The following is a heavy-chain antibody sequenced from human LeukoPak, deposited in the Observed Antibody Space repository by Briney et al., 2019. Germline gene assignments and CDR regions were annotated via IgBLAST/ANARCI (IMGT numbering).Heavy chain of an antibody. CDR2: IYSGGST. Sequence: GGSLRLSCAASGFTVSSNYMSWVRQAPGKGLEWVSVIYSGGSTYYADSVKGRFTISRDNSKNTLYLQINSLRAEDTAVYYCATGSPSGYDQVFDYWGQGTLVTVSS. CDR1: GFTVSSNY. CDR3: ATGSPSGYDQVFDY. V-gene: IGHV3-66*01. D-gene: IGHD5-12*01. J-gene: IGHJ4*02.